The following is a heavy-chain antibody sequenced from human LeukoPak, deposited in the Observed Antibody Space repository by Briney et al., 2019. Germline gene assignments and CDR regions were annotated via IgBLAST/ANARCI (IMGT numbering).Heavy chain of an antibody. CDR3: ARRDFDSSGYLSFYFDY. CDR2: IYQSGST. D-gene: IGHD3-22*01. Sequence: TSETLSLTCAVSGYSIRSGYHWSWIRQPPGKGLEWIGSIYQSGSTYYNPSLKSRVTISVDTSKNQSSLNLSSVTAADSAVYYCARRDFDSSGYLSFYFDYWGQGTLVTVSS. J-gene: IGHJ4*02. CDR1: GYSIRSGYH. V-gene: IGHV4-38-2*01.